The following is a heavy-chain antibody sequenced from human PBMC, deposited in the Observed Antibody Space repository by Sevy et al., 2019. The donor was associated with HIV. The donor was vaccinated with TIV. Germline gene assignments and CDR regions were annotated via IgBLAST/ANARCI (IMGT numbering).Heavy chain of an antibody. V-gene: IGHV4-31*03. CDR1: GDSINNGDYY. J-gene: IGHJ5*02. D-gene: IGHD4-4*01. CDR3: AITTVTTLSSARNNWFDP. CDR2: IYYTGTT. Sequence: SETLSLTCTVSGDSINNGDYYWSWIRQHPGKGLEWIGKIYYTGTTYYNPSLKSRLRISLERSENTLSLSLRSVTAADTAVYYCAITTVTTLSSARNNWFDPWGQGTLVTVSS.